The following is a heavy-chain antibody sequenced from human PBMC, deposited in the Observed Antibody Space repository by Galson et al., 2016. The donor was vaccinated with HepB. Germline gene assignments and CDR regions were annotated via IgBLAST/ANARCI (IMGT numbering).Heavy chain of an antibody. Sequence: SLRLSCAVSGFPFSSHAMSWVRQAPGGGLEWVSVIRTTDIRSGFKTKDADSVKGRFTVSRDNAKSSLYMQLNSLGAEDTAVYYCATHGYDSWSGYFPYWGQGVLVTVSS. CDR1: GFPFSSHA. CDR2: IRTTDIRSGFKT. J-gene: IGHJ4*02. V-gene: IGHV3-23*01. D-gene: IGHD3-3*01. CDR3: ATHGYDSWSGYFPY.